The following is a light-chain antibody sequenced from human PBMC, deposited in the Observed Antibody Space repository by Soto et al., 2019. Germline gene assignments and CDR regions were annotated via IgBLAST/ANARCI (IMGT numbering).Light chain of an antibody. CDR3: NSYAGNSWV. J-gene: IGLJ3*02. Sequence: QSALTQPPSASGSPGQSVTISCTGTNSDVGRYNRVSWYQHHPDKAPKLMIYEVNKRPSGVPDRFSGSKSGNTASLTVSGLQAEDEADYYCNSYAGNSWVFGAGTKLTVL. CDR2: EVN. V-gene: IGLV2-8*01. CDR1: NSDVGRYNR.